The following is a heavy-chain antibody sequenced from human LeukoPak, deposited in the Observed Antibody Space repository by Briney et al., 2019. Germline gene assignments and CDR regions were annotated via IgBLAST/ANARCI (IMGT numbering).Heavy chain of an antibody. Sequence: SETLSLTCTVSDGSISSSSYYWGWIRQPPGKGLEWIGSIYFSGSTYYNPSLKSRVTISVDTSKNQFSLKLSSVTAADTAVYYCAGHSGRLHPFAYWGQGTLVTVSS. CDR3: AGHSGRLHPFAY. V-gene: IGHV4-39*01. D-gene: IGHD1-26*01. CDR1: DGSISSSSYY. CDR2: IYFSGST. J-gene: IGHJ4*02.